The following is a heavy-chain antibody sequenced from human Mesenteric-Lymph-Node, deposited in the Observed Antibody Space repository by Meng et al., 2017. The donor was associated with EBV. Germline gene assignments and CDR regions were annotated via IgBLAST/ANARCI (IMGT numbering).Heavy chain of an antibody. Sequence: QGLRQQWGAGLLKPSETLSLTCVIYGGSFSGYSWNWIRQAPGKGLEWIGKIHHSETADYNPSLEDRVIISADTSKNQFSLKLTSVTAADTAVYYCARQGYCRTTTCSTWFDPWGQGTLVTVSS. CDR1: GGSFSGYS. V-gene: IGHV4-34*01. CDR3: ARQGYCRTTTCSTWFDP. CDR2: IHHSETA. D-gene: IGHD2-2*01. J-gene: IGHJ5*02.